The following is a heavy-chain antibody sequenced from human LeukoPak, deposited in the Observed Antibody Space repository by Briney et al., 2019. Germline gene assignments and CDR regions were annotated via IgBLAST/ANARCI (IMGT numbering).Heavy chain of an antibody. CDR1: GGTFSSYA. Sequence: SVTVSCKASGGTFSSYAISWVRQAPGQGLEWMGGIIPIFGTANYAQKFQGRVTITTDQSTSTAYMELSSLRSEDTAVYYCASRYSGYDYWFDPWGQGTLVTVSS. CDR2: IIPIFGTA. CDR3: ASRYSGYDYWFDP. J-gene: IGHJ5*02. V-gene: IGHV1-69*05. D-gene: IGHD5-12*01.